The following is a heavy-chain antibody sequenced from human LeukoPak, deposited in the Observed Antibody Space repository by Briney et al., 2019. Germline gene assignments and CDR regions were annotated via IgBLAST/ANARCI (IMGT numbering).Heavy chain of an antibody. V-gene: IGHV4-39*07. CDR1: GGSMSSSSYY. Sequence: SETLSLTCTVSGGSMSSSSYYWGWIRQPPGKGLEWIGRIYYSGSTYYNPTLKSRVTISVDTSNNQFSLTLSSVTAEDTSVYYCARSWAMVRGVIPSGYWGQGTLVTVSS. CDR3: ARSWAMVRGVIPSGY. J-gene: IGHJ4*02. CDR2: IYYSGST. D-gene: IGHD3-10*01.